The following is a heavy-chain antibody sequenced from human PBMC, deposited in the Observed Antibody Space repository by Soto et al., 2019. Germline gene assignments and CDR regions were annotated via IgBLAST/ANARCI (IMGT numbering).Heavy chain of an antibody. CDR2: IYYRGST. Sequence: PSETLSLTCTVSGGSINSGDYYWTWLRQPPGKGLEWIGYIYYRGSTYYNPSLESRVTISVDTSKNQFFLKLNSVTAADTAVYYCTRVGGYYGDYPNFDYWGQGTLVTVSS. CDR1: GGSINSGDYY. D-gene: IGHD4-17*01. CDR3: TRVGGYYGDYPNFDY. V-gene: IGHV4-30-4*02. J-gene: IGHJ4*02.